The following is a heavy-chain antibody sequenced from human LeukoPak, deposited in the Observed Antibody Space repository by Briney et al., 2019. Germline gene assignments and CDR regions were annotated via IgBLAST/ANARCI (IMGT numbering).Heavy chain of an antibody. CDR2: IYTSGST. J-gene: IGHJ4*02. Sequence: SETLSLTCTVSGGSISSGSYYWSWIRQPAGKGLEWIGRIYTSGSTNYNPSLKSRVTISVDTSKNQFSLKLSSVTAADTAVYYCARYGGSGTYFFDYWGRGTLVTVSS. V-gene: IGHV4-61*02. D-gene: IGHD3-10*01. CDR3: ARYGGSGTYFFDY. CDR1: GGSISSGSYY.